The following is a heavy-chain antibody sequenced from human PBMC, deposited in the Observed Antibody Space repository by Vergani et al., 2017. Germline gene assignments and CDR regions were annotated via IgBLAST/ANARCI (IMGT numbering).Heavy chain of an antibody. V-gene: IGHV4-39*01. J-gene: IGHJ2*01. D-gene: IGHD4-11*01. CDR2: IDNSGNG. Sequence: QMQLQESGPGLVKASETLSLTCTVSGDSIISRSYYWGWIRQPPGKGLEWIGSIDNSGNGDSSSSLKSRVTISADTSKNQFSLRLTSVTAADTAVYYCASGKDYSDSTSHFRARYFDVWGRGTLVTVPS. CDR1: GDSIISRSYY. CDR3: ASGKDYSDSTSHFRARYFDV.